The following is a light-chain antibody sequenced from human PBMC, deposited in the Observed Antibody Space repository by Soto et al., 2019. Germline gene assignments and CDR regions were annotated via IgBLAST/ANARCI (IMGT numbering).Light chain of an antibody. CDR3: QQYSDWPLT. CDR1: QTVSNNN. V-gene: IGKV3-15*01. J-gene: IGKJ4*01. CDR2: GAS. Sequence: EIVWTQSPATLSLSPGERATLSCRASQTVSNNNLAWYQQKPCQAPRVLIYGASTRATGIPTRFSGSGSGTEFTLTISCLQSEDFAVYYCQQYSDWPLTFGGGTKVEI.